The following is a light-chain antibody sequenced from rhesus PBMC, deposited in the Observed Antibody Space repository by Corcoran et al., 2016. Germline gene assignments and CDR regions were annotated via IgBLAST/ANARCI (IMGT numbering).Light chain of an antibody. CDR3: LQHSSYPYT. Sequence: DIQMTQSPSSLSASVGDTVIITCRASQTIGLYLNWFHQKPGRAPRLLAYDASRLGSGVPSRFSGSGSGTDFTLTITNLRPEDLGTYSCLQHSSYPYTFGPETKVEIK. V-gene: IGKV1-28*02. CDR2: DAS. CDR1: QTIGLY. J-gene: IGKJ2*01.